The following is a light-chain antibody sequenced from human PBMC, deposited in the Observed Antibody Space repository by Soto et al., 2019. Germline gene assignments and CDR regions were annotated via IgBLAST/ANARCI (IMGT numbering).Light chain of an antibody. CDR1: QSVSSN. CDR3: QQYNNWRGT. Sequence: EIVMTQSPATLSVSPGERATLSCRASQSVSSNLAWYQQKPGQAPRLLIYGASTRATGIPARFSGSGSGTDFTLTISSLQSADFAVYYCQQYNNWRGTFGQGTKVEIK. CDR2: GAS. J-gene: IGKJ1*01. V-gene: IGKV3-15*01.